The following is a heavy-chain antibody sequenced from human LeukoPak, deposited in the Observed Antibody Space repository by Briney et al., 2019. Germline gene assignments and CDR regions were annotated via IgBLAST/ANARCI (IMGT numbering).Heavy chain of an antibody. J-gene: IGHJ4*02. CDR2: IYYSGST. Sequence: SETLSLTCPVSGGSISNYYYWTWIRQPPGKGLEWIGDIYYSGSTNSNPSLKDRVTMSVDTSKNQFSLNLTSVTAADTAVYYCARAVAARSPLGYWGQGALVTVSS. CDR3: ARAVAARSPLGY. V-gene: IGHV4-59*01. D-gene: IGHD6-6*01. CDR1: GGSISNYY.